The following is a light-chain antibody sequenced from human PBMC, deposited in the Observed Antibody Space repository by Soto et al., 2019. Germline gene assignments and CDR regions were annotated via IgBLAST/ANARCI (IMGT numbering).Light chain of an antibody. V-gene: IGKV3-11*01. CDR3: QQRSNWPPIT. J-gene: IGKJ5*01. CDR2: DAS. Sequence: EIVLTQSPATLSLPPGERATLSCRASQSVSSYLAWYQQTPGQAPRLLIYDASNRATGIPARFSGSGSGTDFTLTISSLEPEDFAVYYCQQRSNWPPITFGQGTRLENK. CDR1: QSVSSY.